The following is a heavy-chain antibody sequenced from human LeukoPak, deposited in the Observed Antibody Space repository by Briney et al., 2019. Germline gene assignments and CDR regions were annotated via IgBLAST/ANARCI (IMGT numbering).Heavy chain of an antibody. J-gene: IGHJ4*02. D-gene: IGHD6-19*01. CDR1: GYTFTSYD. CDR3: ARGSGWYLGFDY. Sequence: ASVKVSCKASGYTFTSYDINWVRQATGQGLEWMGWMNPNSGNTGYAQKFQGRVTMTRNTSISTAYMELSSLRSEDTAVYYCARGSGWYLGFDYWGQGILVTVSS. V-gene: IGHV1-8*01. CDR2: MNPNSGNT.